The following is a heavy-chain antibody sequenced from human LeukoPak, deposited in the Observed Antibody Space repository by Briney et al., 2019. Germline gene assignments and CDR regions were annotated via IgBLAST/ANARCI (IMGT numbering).Heavy chain of an antibody. CDR3: AKEPLD. V-gene: IGHV4-30-2*01. CDR1: GGSISSGGYY. CDR2: IYHSGST. J-gene: IGHJ4*02. Sequence: PSQTLSLTCTVSGGSISSGGYYWSWIRQPSGKGLEWIGYIYHSGSTNYNPSLKSRVTISVDKSKNQFSLKLSSVTAADTAIYYCAKEPLDWGQGTLVTVSS.